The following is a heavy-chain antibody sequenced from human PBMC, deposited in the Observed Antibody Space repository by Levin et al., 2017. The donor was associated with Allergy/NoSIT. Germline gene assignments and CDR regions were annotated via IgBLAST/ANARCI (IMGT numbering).Heavy chain of an antibody. V-gene: IGHV3-21*01. J-gene: IGHJ4*02. D-gene: IGHD4/OR15-4a*01. CDR2: ISNSGSYT. CDR1: GFTFSSYS. Sequence: ETLSLTCAASGFTFSSYSVTWVRQAPGRGLEWVSSISNSGSYTHYADSVKGRFTISRDNAKNSLYLQMNSLRGEDTAVYYCATNKVLYPMTHYKYWGQGTLVTVSS. CDR3: ATNKVLYPMTHYKY.